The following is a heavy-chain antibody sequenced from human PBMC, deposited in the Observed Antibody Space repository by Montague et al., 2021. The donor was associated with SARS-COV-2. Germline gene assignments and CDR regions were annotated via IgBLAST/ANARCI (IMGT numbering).Heavy chain of an antibody. V-gene: IGHV3-30*04. J-gene: IGHJ4*02. CDR3: ARGRQWLVLGQVDY. CDR2: ISFDGSSK. D-gene: IGHD3-22*01. Sequence: SLRLSCAASGFTFSSHPIHWVRQAPGNGLEWVAVISFDGSSKYYVDSMKGRLTISRDNSKNTLFLQMNSLRVEDTAVYYCARGRQWLVLGQVDYWGQGTLVTVSS. CDR1: GFTFSSHP.